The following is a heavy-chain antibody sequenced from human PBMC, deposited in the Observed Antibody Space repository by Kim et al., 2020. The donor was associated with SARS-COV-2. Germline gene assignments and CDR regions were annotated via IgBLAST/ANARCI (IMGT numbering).Heavy chain of an antibody. CDR2: ISSSSSTI. CDR3: AREGTAVTTDGWTEEFSLWSVYYYGMDV. D-gene: IGHD4-17*01. V-gene: IGHV3-48*04. Sequence: GGSLRLSCAASGFTFSSYSMNWVRQAPGKGLEWVSYISSSSSTIYYADSVKGRFTISRDNAKNSLYLQMNSLRAEDTAVYYCAREGTAVTTDGWTEEFSLWSVYYYGMDVWGQGTTVTVSS. CDR1: GFTFSSYS. J-gene: IGHJ6*02.